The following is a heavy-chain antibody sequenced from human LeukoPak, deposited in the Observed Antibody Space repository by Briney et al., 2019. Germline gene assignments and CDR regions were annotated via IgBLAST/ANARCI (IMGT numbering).Heavy chain of an antibody. J-gene: IGHJ4*02. V-gene: IGHV3-7*01. D-gene: IGHD4-17*01. CDR2: IKEDGSEK. Sequence: PGGSLRLSCAASGFTFSNYWMSWVRQAPGKGLEWLANIKEDGSEKYYVDSAKGRFTISRDNTENSLFLQMNSLRAEDTAVYYCARDHYGYLDYWGQGTLVTVSS. CDR1: GFTFSNYW. CDR3: ARDHYGYLDY.